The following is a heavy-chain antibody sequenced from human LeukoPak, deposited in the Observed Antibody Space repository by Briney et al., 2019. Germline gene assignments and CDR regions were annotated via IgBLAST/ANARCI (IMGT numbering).Heavy chain of an antibody. CDR2: IYTSGSA. V-gene: IGHV4-4*07. D-gene: IGHD6-13*01. J-gene: IGHJ4*02. CDR1: GGSISRYY. Sequence: SETLSLPCTVSGGSISRYYLSWIRQPAGKGLEWIGRIYTSGSANYNPSLKSRVTMPVDTSKNQFSLKLSSATAADSAGYYCARRNIAAAGPFDYWGQGTLVTVSS. CDR3: ARRNIAAAGPFDY.